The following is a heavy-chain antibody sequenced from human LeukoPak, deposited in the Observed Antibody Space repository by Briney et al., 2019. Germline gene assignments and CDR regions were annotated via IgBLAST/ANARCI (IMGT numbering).Heavy chain of an antibody. CDR3: ARDLASSGGY. D-gene: IGHD3-10*01. V-gene: IGHV3-53*01. Sequence: GGSLRLSCAASGFIVSSNYMSWVRQAPGKGLEWVSVIYSGGSTYYADSVKGRFTISRDNSKNTLYLQMNSPRAEDTAMYYCARDLASSGGYWGQGTLVTVSS. CDR2: IYSGGST. J-gene: IGHJ4*02. CDR1: GFIVSSNY.